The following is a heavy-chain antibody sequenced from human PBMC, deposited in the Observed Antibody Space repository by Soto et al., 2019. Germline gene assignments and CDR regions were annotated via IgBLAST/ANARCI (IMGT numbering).Heavy chain of an antibody. Sequence: SETLSLTCAVYGGSFSGYYWSWIRQPPGKGLEWIGEINHSGSTNYNPSLKSRVTISVDTSKNQFSLKLSSVTAADTAVYYCARGLRYFDWLLRQGWFDPWGQGTLVTVSS. CDR2: INHSGST. D-gene: IGHD3-9*01. CDR1: GGSFSGYY. CDR3: ARGLRYFDWLLRQGWFDP. V-gene: IGHV4-34*01. J-gene: IGHJ5*02.